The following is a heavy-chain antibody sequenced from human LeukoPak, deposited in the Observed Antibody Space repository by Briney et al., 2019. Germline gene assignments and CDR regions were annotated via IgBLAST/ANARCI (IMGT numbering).Heavy chain of an antibody. CDR2: ITPIFGTA. V-gene: IGHV1-69*01. D-gene: IGHD5-24*01. Sequence: SVKVSCKASGGTFSSYDISWVRQAPGQGLEWMGGITPIFGTAKYAQKFQGRVTITAVESMSTAYMELSSLRSEDTAVYYCAIGGRDGYNYIDYWGQGTLVTVSS. J-gene: IGHJ4*02. CDR1: GGTFSSYD. CDR3: AIGGRDGYNYIDY.